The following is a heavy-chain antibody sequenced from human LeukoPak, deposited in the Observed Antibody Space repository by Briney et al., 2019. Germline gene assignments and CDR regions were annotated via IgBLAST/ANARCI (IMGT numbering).Heavy chain of an antibody. V-gene: IGHV1-2*02. CDR3: ARVRSSSIAARPARDAFDI. J-gene: IGHJ3*02. CDR1: GYTFTVYY. D-gene: IGHD6-6*01. Sequence: ASVKVSCNSSGYTFTVYYIHWVRQAPGQGLEGMGCINPNRDGTNYAQKLQDSVTMTRHTPLNKAYVELNRLKSDHTPFVYWARVRSSSIAARPARDAFDIWGQGTMVTVYS. CDR2: INPNRDGT.